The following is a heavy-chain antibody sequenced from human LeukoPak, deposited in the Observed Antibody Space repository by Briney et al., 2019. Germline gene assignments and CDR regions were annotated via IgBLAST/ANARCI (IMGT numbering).Heavy chain of an antibody. V-gene: IGHV3-74*01. CDR3: ARAGAYHFDN. D-gene: IGHD3-16*01. CDR2: INTDTRGT. CDR1: GFTFSDYW. J-gene: IGHJ4*02. Sequence: GGSLRLSCAASGFTFSDYWMHWVRQAPGKGLVWVSIINTDTRGTYYADSVRGRFTISRDNAKNTLYLQMNSLRAEDSAVYYCARAGAYHFDNWGQGTLVTVSS.